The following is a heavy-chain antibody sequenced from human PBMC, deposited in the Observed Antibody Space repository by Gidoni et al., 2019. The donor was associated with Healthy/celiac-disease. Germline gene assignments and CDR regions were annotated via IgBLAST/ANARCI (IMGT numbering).Heavy chain of an antibody. CDR3: ARGGEGITGTTAFDY. CDR1: GGSISSYY. J-gene: IGHJ4*02. Sequence: QVQLQESGPGLVQPSETLSLTCTVSGGSISSYYCRWIRQPPWKGLEWIGYIYYIGSPNYNHSPKSRVTISVDKSKNQCSLKLSVVTAADTAVYYCARGGEGITGTTAFDYWGQGTLVTVSS. CDR2: IYYIGSP. V-gene: IGHV4-59*01. D-gene: IGHD1-7*01.